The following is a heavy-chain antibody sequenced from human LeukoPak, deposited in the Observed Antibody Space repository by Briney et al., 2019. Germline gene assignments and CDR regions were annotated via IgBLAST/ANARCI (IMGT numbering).Heavy chain of an antibody. CDR1: GFTFSSYG. Sequence: GSLRLSCAASGFTFSSYGMHWVRQAPGKGLEWVAFIRYDGSNKYYADSVKGRFTISRDNSKNTLYLQMNSLRAEDTAVYYCAKDGFTYCSSTSCYGGYFDYWGLGTLVTVSS. CDR2: IRYDGSNK. CDR3: AKDGFTYCSSTSCYGGYFDY. J-gene: IGHJ4*02. D-gene: IGHD2-2*01. V-gene: IGHV3-30*02.